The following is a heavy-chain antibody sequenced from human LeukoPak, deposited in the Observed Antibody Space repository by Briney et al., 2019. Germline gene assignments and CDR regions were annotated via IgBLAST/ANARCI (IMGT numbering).Heavy chain of an antibody. CDR1: GFTFSSYA. Sequence: PGGSLRLSCAASGFTFSSYAMSWVRQAPGKGLEWVSAISGSGGSTYYADSVKARFTISRDNSKNTLYLQMNSLRAEDTAVYYCAKGGYGPDAFDIWGQGTMVTVSS. J-gene: IGHJ3*02. V-gene: IGHV3-23*01. CDR3: AKGGYGPDAFDI. D-gene: IGHD5-12*01. CDR2: ISGSGGST.